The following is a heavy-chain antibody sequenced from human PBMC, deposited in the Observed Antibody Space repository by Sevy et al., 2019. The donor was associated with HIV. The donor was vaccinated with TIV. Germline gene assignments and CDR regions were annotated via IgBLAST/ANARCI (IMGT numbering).Heavy chain of an antibody. CDR3: ATTKDYYDSSGYPFDY. Sequence: ASVKVSCKVSGFTLTELSMHWVRQAPGKGLEWMGSFDPEDGETIYAQNFQGRVTMTEDRSTDTAYMELSSLRSEDTAVYYCATTKDYYDSSGYPFDYWGQGTLVTVSS. CDR2: FDPEDGET. V-gene: IGHV1-24*01. CDR1: GFTLTELS. D-gene: IGHD3-22*01. J-gene: IGHJ4*02.